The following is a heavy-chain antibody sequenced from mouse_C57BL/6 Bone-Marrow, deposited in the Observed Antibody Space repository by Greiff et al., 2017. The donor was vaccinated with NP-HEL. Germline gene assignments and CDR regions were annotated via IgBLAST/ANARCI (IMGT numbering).Heavy chain of an antibody. D-gene: IGHD1-1*01. CDR1: GFNIKDDY. J-gene: IGHJ2*01. CDR2: IDPENGDT. CDR3: TTRITTVVDY. Sequence: EVQLQHSGAELVRPGASVKLSCTASGFNIKDDYMHWVKQRPEQGLEWIGWIDPENGDTEYASKFQGKATITADTSSNTAYLQLSSLTSEDTAVYYCTTRITTVVDYWGQGTTLTVSS. V-gene: IGHV14-4*01.